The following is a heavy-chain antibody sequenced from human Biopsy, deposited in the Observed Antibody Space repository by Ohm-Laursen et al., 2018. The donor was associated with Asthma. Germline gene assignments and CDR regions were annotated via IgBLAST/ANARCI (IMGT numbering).Heavy chain of an antibody. D-gene: IGHD5-12*01. Sequence: GASVKVSCKPSGYTFNSAGITWVRQAPGQGLEWMGWISVYNGNTKVAQKLQDRVTMITDTSTSTAYMELRSLRSDDTALYFCAATGYSGYYYRTWGQGTLVTVSP. CDR3: AATGYSGYYYRT. CDR1: GYTFNSAG. J-gene: IGHJ5*02. V-gene: IGHV1-18*01. CDR2: ISVYNGNT.